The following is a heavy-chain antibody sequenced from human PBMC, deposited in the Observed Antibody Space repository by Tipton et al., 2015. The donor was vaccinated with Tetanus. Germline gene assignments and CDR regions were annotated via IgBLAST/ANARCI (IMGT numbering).Heavy chain of an antibody. CDR3: AKEGLGVPDL. Sequence: SLRLSCTASGFTFKSYTLNWVRQAPGNGLEWVAAISGSRLTPYYADSVKGRFTISRDNSKNTLSLQLNSLRADDTAIYYCAKEGLGVPDLGGKGTTGIVSS. CDR2: ISGSRLTP. V-gene: IGHV3-23*01. CDR1: GFTFKSYT. J-gene: IGHJ6*04.